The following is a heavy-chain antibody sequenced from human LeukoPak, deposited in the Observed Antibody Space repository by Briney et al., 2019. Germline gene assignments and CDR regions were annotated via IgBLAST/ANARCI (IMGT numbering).Heavy chain of an antibody. V-gene: IGHV4-39*01. Sequence: SETLSLTCTVSGGSVSSGSYYWGWIRQPPGKGLEWIGSIYYSGSTYYNPSLKSRVTISVDTSKNQFSLKLSSVTAADTAVYYCARGRVQWLTIQIPFDYWGQGTLVTVSS. CDR2: IYYSGST. D-gene: IGHD6-19*01. CDR1: GGSVSSGSYY. J-gene: IGHJ4*02. CDR3: ARGRVQWLTIQIPFDY.